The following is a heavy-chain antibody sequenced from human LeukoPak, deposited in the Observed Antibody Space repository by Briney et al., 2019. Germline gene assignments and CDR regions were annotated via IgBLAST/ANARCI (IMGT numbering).Heavy chain of an antibody. D-gene: IGHD3-10*01. CDR2: IIPILGIA. J-gene: IGHJ1*01. CDR1: GGTFSSYA. CDR3: ARPPVRGTEYFQH. V-gene: IGHV1-69*04. Sequence: SVKVSCKASGGTFSSYAISWVRQAPGQGLEWMGRIIPILGIANYAQKFQGRVTITADKSTSTAYMELSSLRSEDTAVYYCARPPVRGTEYFQHWGPGTLVTVSS.